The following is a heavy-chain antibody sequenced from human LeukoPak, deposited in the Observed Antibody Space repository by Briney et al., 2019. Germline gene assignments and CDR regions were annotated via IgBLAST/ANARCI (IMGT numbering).Heavy chain of an antibody. D-gene: IGHD6-13*01. CDR3: HPLGYTSN. J-gene: IGHJ4*02. V-gene: IGHV3-74*01. Sequence: PGGSLRLSCVVSGFTSGFTFSSRWMHWVRQAPGKGLVWVSLVKSDGSTNYADSVKGRFTVSRDNAENTLYLQMNNLRVEDTALYFCHPLGYTSNWGQGTLVTVSS. CDR1: GFTFSSRW. CDR2: VKSDGST.